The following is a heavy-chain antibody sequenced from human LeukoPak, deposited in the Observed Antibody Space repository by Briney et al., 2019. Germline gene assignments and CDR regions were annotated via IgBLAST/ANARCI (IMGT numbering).Heavy chain of an antibody. CDR2: ISGSGGST. V-gene: IGHV3-23*01. J-gene: IGHJ4*02. CDR3: AKPIIDIVVVTQNWYFDY. D-gene: IGHD2-21*02. Sequence: RTGGSLRLSCAASGFTFSSYAMSWVRQAPGKGLEWVSAISGSGGSTYYADSVKGRFTISRDNSKNTLYLQMNSLRAEDTAVYYCAKPIIDIVVVTQNWYFDYWGQGTLVTVSS. CDR1: GFTFSSYA.